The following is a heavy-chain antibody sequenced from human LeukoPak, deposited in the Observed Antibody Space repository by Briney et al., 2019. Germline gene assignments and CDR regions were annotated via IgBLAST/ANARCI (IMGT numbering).Heavy chain of an antibody. CDR3: AADAKNSSPLLYYYYYMDV. V-gene: IGHV1-58*02. D-gene: IGHD6-19*01. J-gene: IGHJ6*03. CDR1: GFTFTSSA. CDR2: IVVGSGNT. Sequence: SVKVSCKASGFTFTSSAMQWVRQARGQHLEWIGWIVVGSGNTNYAQKFQERVTITRDMSTSTAYMELSSLRSEDTAVYYCAADAKNSSPLLYYYYYMDVWGKGTTVTVSS.